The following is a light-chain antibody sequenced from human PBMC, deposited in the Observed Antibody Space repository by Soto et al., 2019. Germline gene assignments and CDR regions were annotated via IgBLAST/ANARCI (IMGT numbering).Light chain of an antibody. V-gene: IGLV1-51*02. CDR1: SSNIGNHY. CDR2: ENN. Sequence: QSVLTQPPSLSAAPGQRVTISCSGSSSNIGNHYVSWYQHLPGTAPKLLIYENNKRPSGIPDRFSGSKSGTSATLDITGLQTGDEADYYCGTWDASLSAWVFGGGTKVTVL. J-gene: IGLJ3*02. CDR3: GTWDASLSAWV.